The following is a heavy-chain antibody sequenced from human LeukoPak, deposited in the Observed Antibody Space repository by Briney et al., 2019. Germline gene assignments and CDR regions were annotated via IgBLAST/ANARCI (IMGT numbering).Heavy chain of an antibody. CDR3: AKDPTAVTLFDY. CDR2: ISGSGGST. Sequence: PGGSLRLFCAASGFTFSSYAMSWVRQAPGKGLEWVSAISGSGGSTYYADSVKGRFTISRDNSKNTLYLQMNSLRAEDTAVYYCAKDPTAVTLFDYWGQGTLVTVSS. CDR1: GFTFSSYA. J-gene: IGHJ4*02. D-gene: IGHD1-14*01. V-gene: IGHV3-23*01.